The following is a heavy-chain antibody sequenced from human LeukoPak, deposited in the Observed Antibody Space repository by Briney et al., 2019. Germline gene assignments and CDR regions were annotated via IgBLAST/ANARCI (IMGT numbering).Heavy chain of an antibody. Sequence: GGSLRLSCAASGFTLSDYWMHWVRQVPGTGLVWISRITNDGRSTFYADSVKGRFTISRDNAKNTLYLQMNSLRAEDTAVYYCARDVGGNDDYWGQGTLVTVSS. CDR3: ARDVGGNDDY. D-gene: IGHD4-23*01. J-gene: IGHJ4*02. CDR1: GFTLSDYW. V-gene: IGHV3-74*01. CDR2: ITNDGRST.